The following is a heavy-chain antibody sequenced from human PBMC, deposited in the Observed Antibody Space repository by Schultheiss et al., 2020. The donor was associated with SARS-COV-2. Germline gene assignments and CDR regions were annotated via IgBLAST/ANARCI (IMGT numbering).Heavy chain of an antibody. D-gene: IGHD2-8*01. J-gene: IGHJ6*02. CDR3: ARISSCTNGVCTFYYDMDV. CDR2: IYPGDSDT. CDR1: GYSFTNYW. V-gene: IGHV5-51*01. Sequence: GGSLRLSCKGSGYSFTNYWIGWVRQMPGKGLEWMGFIYPGDSDTRYSPSFQGQVTISADESINTAYLQWTSLKASDTAIYYCARISSCTNGVCTFYYDMDVWGQGTTVTVSS.